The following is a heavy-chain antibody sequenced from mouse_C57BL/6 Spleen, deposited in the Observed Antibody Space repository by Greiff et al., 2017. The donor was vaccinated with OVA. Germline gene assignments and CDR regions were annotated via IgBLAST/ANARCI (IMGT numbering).Heavy chain of an antibody. CDR1: GFAFSSYA. J-gene: IGHJ2*01. D-gene: IGHD2-2*01. V-gene: IGHV5-12-1*01. Sequence: EVKLVESGGGLVKPGGSLTLSCAASGFAFSSYAMSWVRQTPEKRLEWVAYISSGGGSTYYPDTVKGRFTISRDNAKNTLYLQMSSLKSEDTAMYYCARVYYGYLYYFDYWGQGTTLTVSS. CDR3: ARVYYGYLYYFDY. CDR2: ISSGGGST.